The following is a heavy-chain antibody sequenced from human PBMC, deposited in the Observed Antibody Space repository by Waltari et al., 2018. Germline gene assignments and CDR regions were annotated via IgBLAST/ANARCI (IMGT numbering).Heavy chain of an antibody. CDR1: GGSFSGYY. J-gene: IGHJ6*03. V-gene: IGHV4-34*01. CDR3: ARGRTVVTPYYYYYMDV. CDR2: INHSGST. D-gene: IGHD2-15*01. Sequence: QVQLQQWGSGLLKPSETLSLTCAVYGGSFSGYYWSWIRQPPGKGLEWIGEINHSGSTNDDPSLKIRVTISVDTAKSQFSLKLSSVTAADTAVYYCARGRTVVTPYYYYYMDVWGKGTTVTVSS.